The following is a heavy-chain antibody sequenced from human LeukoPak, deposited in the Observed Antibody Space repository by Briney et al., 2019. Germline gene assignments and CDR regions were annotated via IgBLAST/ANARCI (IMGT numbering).Heavy chain of an antibody. Sequence: GGSLRPSCAASGFTFSSYAMSWVRQAPGKGLEWVSAISGSGGSTYYADSVKGRFTISRDNSKNTLYLQMNSLRAEDTAVYYCARSRMVRGVNRHQKLDYWGQGTLVTVSS. J-gene: IGHJ4*02. CDR2: ISGSGGST. D-gene: IGHD3-10*01. V-gene: IGHV3-23*01. CDR3: ARSRMVRGVNRHQKLDY. CDR1: GFTFSSYA.